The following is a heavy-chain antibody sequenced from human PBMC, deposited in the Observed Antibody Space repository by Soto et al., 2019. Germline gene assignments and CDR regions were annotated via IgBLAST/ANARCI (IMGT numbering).Heavy chain of an antibody. CDR2: INLSGGT. Sequence: SETLSLTCAVCGGPFSGHYWSLIRQPPGKVLEWIGEINLSGGTSYNPALTGRGTILVDTCNSQFSLKLTSVTAADRAVYYCARGSVDTIDSSGFYECWGQGTPVTVSS. J-gene: IGHJ4*02. CDR3: ARGSVDTIDSSGFYEC. V-gene: IGHV4-34*01. D-gene: IGHD3-22*01. CDR1: GGPFSGHY.